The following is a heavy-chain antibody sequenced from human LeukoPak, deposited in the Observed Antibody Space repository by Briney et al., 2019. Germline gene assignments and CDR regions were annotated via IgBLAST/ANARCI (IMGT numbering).Heavy chain of an antibody. CDR3: ARVGYSYGYVDY. Sequence: ASVTVSCTASGYTFTSYAMHWVRQAPGQRLEWMGWINAGNGNTKYSQKFQGRVTITRDTSASTAYMELSSLRSEDTAVYYCARVGYSYGYVDYWGQGTLVTVSS. D-gene: IGHD5-18*01. J-gene: IGHJ4*02. V-gene: IGHV1-3*01. CDR2: INAGNGNT. CDR1: GYTFTSYA.